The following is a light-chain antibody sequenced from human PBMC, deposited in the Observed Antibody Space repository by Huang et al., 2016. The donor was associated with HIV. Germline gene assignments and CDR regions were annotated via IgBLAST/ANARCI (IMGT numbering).Light chain of an antibody. CDR2: GAP. V-gene: IGKV1-39*01. Sequence: DIQMTQSPSSLSASVGDRVTITCRASQSIITYLNWDQQKPGKAPKLLIYGAPSLQSGVPSRFSGSGSGTDFTLTISSLQPEDFATYYCQQSYSIPPMYTFGQGTKLEIK. CDR3: QQSYSIPPMYT. CDR1: QSIITY. J-gene: IGKJ2*01.